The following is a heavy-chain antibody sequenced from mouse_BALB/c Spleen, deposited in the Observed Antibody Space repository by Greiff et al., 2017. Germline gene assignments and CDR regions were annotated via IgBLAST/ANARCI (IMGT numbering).Heavy chain of an antibody. V-gene: IGHV5-12-1*01. CDR2: ISSGGGST. CDR1: GFAFSSYD. J-gene: IGHJ1*01. D-gene: IGHD2-4*01. Sequence: EVHLVESGGGLVKPGGSLKLSCAASGFAFSSYDMSWVRQTPEKRLEWVAYISSGGGSTYYPDTVKGRFTISRDNAKNTLYLQMSSLKSEDTDMYDSARHMSTTRTWYFDDWGEGTTVTVSS. CDR3: ARHMSTTRTWYFDD.